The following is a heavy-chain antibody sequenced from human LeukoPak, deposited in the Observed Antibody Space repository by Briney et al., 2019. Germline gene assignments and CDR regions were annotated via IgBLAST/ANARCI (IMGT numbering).Heavy chain of an antibody. Sequence: GGSLRLSCGASGFTFSSHAMTWVRQAPGKGLEWVSAISISGDTTYYADAVKGRFTISRDNSKNTVYLQMNSLRAEDTAVYYCAREEYYYHYGMDVWGQGTTVTVSS. CDR1: GFTFSSHA. V-gene: IGHV3-23*01. CDR2: ISISGDTT. J-gene: IGHJ6*02. CDR3: AREEYYYHYGMDV.